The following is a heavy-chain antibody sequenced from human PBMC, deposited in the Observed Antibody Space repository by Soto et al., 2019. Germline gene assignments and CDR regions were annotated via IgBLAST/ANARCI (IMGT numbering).Heavy chain of an antibody. CDR1: GGSISSGGYS. CDR2: IYHSGST. Sequence: QLQLQESGSGLVKPSQTLSLTCAVSGGSISSGGYSWSWLRQPPGKGLEWIGYIYHSGSTYYNPSLKSRVAISVDGSKNQFSLKLSSVTAAATAVYYWARDSHYYDSRSIWVQGTMVTVSS. V-gene: IGHV4-30-2*01. J-gene: IGHJ3*02. D-gene: IGHD3-22*01. CDR3: ARDSHYYDSRSI.